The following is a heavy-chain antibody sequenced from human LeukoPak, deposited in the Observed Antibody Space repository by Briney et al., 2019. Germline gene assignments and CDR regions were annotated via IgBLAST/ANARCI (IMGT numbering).Heavy chain of an antibody. CDR3: ARQSTIAAAKIDP. CDR2: IYYRGNT. J-gene: IGHJ5*02. CDR1: GGSLSGYY. D-gene: IGHD6-25*01. V-gene: IGHV4-34*01. Sequence: NTSETLSLTCAVYGGSLSGYYWGWIRQPPGRGLEWIGNIYYRGNTFYSPSLKSRVTVSVDTSKNQFSLKLNSVTAADTAIYYCARQSTIAAAKIDPWGQGSLVTVSS.